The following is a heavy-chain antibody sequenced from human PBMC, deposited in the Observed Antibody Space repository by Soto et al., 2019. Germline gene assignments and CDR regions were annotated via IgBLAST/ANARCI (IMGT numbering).Heavy chain of an antibody. CDR3: ARESTYYYDSSGYSDAFDI. J-gene: IGHJ3*02. D-gene: IGHD3-22*01. V-gene: IGHV3-30-3*01. CDR1: GFTFSSYA. CDR2: ISYDGSNK. Sequence: TGGSLRRACEGSGFTFSSYAIHWVRQAPGEGLEWVAVISYDGSNKYYADSVKGRFTISRDNSNNTLYLQMNSLRAEDTAVYYCARESTYYYDSSGYSDAFDIWGQGTMVTVSS.